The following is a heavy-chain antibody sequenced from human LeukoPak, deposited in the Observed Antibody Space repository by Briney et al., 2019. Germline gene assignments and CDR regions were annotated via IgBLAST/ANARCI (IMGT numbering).Heavy chain of an antibody. Sequence: PGGSLRLSCAASGFTFSTYGMNWVRQAPGKGLEWVANIKQDGTEKYYVDSVKGRFTISRDNAKNSVYLQMNSLRAEDTAVYYCARDKVVGATYLDYWGQGTLVTVSS. CDR2: IKQDGTEK. D-gene: IGHD2-15*01. CDR3: ARDKVVGATYLDY. V-gene: IGHV3-7*01. J-gene: IGHJ4*02. CDR1: GFTFSTYG.